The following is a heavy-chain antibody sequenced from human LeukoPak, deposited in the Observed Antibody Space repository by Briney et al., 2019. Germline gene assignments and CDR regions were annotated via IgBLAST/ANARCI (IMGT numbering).Heavy chain of an antibody. CDR3: ARDPSRDHCDFCFDH. D-gene: IGHD3-3*01. J-gene: IGHJ4*02. V-gene: IGHV1-18*01. Sequence: GASVKVSCKASGYTFTSYGISWVRQAPGQGLEWMGWISPYNGNTNYAQKFQDRVTMTTDTSTTTAYMELRSLRSDDTAMYYCARDPSRDHCDFCFDHWGQGTLVTVSS. CDR1: GYTFTSYG. CDR2: ISPYNGNT.